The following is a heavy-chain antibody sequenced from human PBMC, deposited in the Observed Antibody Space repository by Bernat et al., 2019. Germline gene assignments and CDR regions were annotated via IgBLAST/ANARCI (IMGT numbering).Heavy chain of an antibody. Sequence: QVQLVQSGAEVKKPGASVKVSCKASGYTFTSYGISWVRQAPGQGLEWMGWISAYNGNTNYAQKLQGRVTMTTDTSTSTAYMELRSLRSDDTAVDYCARWGPRSSGWYWSLDAFDIWGQGTMVTVSS. V-gene: IGHV1-18*04. CDR2: ISAYNGNT. CDR3: ARWGPRSSGWYWSLDAFDI. CDR1: GYTFTSYG. J-gene: IGHJ3*02. D-gene: IGHD6-19*01.